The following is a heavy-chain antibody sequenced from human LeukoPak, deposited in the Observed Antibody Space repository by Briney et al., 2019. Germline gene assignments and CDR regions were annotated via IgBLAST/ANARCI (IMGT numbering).Heavy chain of an antibody. J-gene: IGHJ4*02. Sequence: SETLSLTCAVYGGSFSGYYWSWIRQPPGKGLEWIGYIYYSGSTYYSPSLKSRVTISVDTSKNQFSLKLSSVTAADTAVYYCARERDDSSGFDYWGQGTLVTVSS. V-gene: IGHV4-30-4*08. CDR2: IYYSGST. CDR3: ARERDDSSGFDY. CDR1: GGSFSGYY. D-gene: IGHD3-22*01.